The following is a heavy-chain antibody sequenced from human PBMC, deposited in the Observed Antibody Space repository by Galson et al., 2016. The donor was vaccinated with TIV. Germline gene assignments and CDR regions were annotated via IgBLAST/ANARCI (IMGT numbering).Heavy chain of an antibody. Sequence: SLRLSCAASGFTFGTYTMHWVRQAPGKGLEYVSGISSNGGSTYYANSVRGRFTISRDNSKNTLYLQMGSLTTDDTAVYHCAKEVVDSRRLDEIGTAATAFDSWGQGTLVIVSS. CDR2: ISSNGGST. CDR1: GFTFGTYT. CDR3: AKEVVDSRRLDEIGTAATAFDS. J-gene: IGHJ4*02. V-gene: IGHV3-64*01. D-gene: IGHD2-15*01.